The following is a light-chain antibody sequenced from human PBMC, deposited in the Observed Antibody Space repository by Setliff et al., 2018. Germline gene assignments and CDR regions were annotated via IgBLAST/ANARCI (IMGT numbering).Light chain of an antibody. J-gene: IGLJ2*01. CDR2: DVN. Sequence: QSALSQPRSVSGSPGQSVTTSCTGTSSDVGAYVHASWYQQHPDTAPKLILYDVNNRPSGVPDRFSGSKFGNTASLTISGLQTEDEADYYCCSYAGIHTLIFGGGTKVTVL. V-gene: IGLV2-11*01. CDR3: CSYAGIHTLI. CDR1: SSDVGAYVH.